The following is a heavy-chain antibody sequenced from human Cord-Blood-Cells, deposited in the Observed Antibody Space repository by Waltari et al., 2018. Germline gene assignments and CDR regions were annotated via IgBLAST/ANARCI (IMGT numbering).Heavy chain of an antibody. CDR3: ARRCSSTSCYFRVDY. J-gene: IGHJ4*02. Sequence: QLQLQESGPGLVTPSETLSLTCTVSGGSISSSSYYWGWIRQPPGKGLGWIGSIYYSGSTYYNPSLKRRVTISVDTSKNQCSLRLSSVTAADTAVYYCARRCSSTSCYFRVDYWGQGTLVTVSS. V-gene: IGHV4-39*01. CDR1: GGSISSSSYY. CDR2: IYYSGST. D-gene: IGHD2-2*01.